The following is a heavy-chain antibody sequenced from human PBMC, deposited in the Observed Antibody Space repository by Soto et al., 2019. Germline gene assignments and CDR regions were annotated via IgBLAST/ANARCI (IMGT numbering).Heavy chain of an antibody. Sequence: ASVKVSCKASGDTFSSYAISWVRQAPGQGLEWMGGISPMFGSTNYAQKFQGGVTITADESTNTAYMELSSLRSEDTAVYFCARDKEPGLGYYYYGMDVWGQGTRVTVSS. CDR1: GDTFSSYA. V-gene: IGHV1-69*13. CDR2: ISPMFGST. D-gene: IGHD3-9*01. CDR3: ARDKEPGLGYYYYGMDV. J-gene: IGHJ6*02.